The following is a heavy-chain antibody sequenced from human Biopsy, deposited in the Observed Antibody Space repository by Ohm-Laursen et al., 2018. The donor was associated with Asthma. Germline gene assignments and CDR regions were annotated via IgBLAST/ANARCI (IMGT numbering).Heavy chain of an antibody. CDR1: GFTFSSYA. CDR3: ARDMNRDGWYFDY. V-gene: IGHV3-30-3*01. CDR2: ISYDGSNK. J-gene: IGHJ4*02. D-gene: IGHD5-24*01. Sequence: SLRLSCSAFGFTFSSYAMHWVRQAPGKGLEWVAVISYDGSNKYYADSVKGRFTISRDNSKNTLYLQMNSLRGDDTAVYYFARDMNRDGWYFDYWGQGTLVTVSS.